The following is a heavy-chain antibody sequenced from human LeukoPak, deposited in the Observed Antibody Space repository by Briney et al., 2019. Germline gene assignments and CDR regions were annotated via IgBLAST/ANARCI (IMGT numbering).Heavy chain of an antibody. D-gene: IGHD3-10*01. CDR2: ILNSGANT. Sequence: GGSLRLSCAASGFTFSSYSMSWVRQAPGKGLEWVSAILNSGANTFYADSVKGRFTISRDNSKNMVFLQMNSLRAEDTALYYCAKDFGSGAPEDAFDTWGQGTMVTVS. CDR1: GFTFSSYS. V-gene: IGHV3-23*01. J-gene: IGHJ3*02. CDR3: AKDFGSGAPEDAFDT.